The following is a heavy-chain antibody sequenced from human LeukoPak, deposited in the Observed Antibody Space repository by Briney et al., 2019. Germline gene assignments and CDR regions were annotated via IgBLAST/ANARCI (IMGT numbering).Heavy chain of an antibody. CDR1: GGSISSSSYY. J-gene: IGHJ4*02. CDR2: IYYSGST. CDR3: ASPVGATTGSDY. V-gene: IGHV4-39*01. Sequence: SETLSLTCTVSGGSISSSSYYWGWIRQPPGKGLEWIGSIYYSGSTYYNPSLKSRVTISVDTSKNQFSLKLSSVTAADTAVYYCASPVGATTGSDYWGQGTLVTVSS. D-gene: IGHD1-26*01.